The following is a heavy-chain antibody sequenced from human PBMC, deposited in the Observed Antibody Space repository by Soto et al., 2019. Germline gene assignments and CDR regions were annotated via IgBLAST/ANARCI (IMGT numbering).Heavy chain of an antibody. CDR2: ISGSGAAT. J-gene: IGHJ4*02. Sequence: PGGSLTLSCEASGFTFSTYSMNWVRQAPGKGLEWVSSISGSGAATYYADSVKGRASISRDNSNTTLSLHMNRLRAEDTAVYYCAKRSRDQRDAIGYFSEFDHWGQGTLVTVSS. V-gene: IGHV3-23*01. CDR1: GFTFSTYS. D-gene: IGHD3-22*01. CDR3: AKRSRDQRDAIGYFSEFDH.